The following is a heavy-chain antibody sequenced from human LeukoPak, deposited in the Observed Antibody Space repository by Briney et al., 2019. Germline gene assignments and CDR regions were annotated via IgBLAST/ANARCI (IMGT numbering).Heavy chain of an antibody. D-gene: IGHD3-22*01. CDR1: GYTFTFYY. CDR3: ARGGLGYYDSSGYSL. V-gene: IGHV1-2*02. J-gene: IGHJ4*02. Sequence: GASVKVSCTASGYTFTFYYMHWVRQAPGQGLEWMGWINPSSGGTNYAQKFQGRVTMTRDTSISTAYMELSRLRSDDTAVYYCARGGLGYYDSSGYSLWGQGTLVTVSS. CDR2: INPSSGGT.